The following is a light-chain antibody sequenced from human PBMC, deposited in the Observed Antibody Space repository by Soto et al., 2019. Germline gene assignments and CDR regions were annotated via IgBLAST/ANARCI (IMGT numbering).Light chain of an antibody. CDR2: GAS. J-gene: IGKJ4*01. CDR1: ESVPSSY. V-gene: IGKV3-20*01. Sequence: EIVLTQSPGTLSLSAGERATLSCRASESVPSSYLAWFQQMPSQAPRLLIYGASNRSTGVPDRFSGSGSGAEFSLTINGLEPEDFAVYLCQQYGNSPLTFGGGTRVEIK. CDR3: QQYGNSPLT.